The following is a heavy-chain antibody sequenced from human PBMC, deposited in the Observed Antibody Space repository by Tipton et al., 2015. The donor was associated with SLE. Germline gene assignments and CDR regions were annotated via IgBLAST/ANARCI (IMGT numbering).Heavy chain of an antibody. D-gene: IGHD2-8*01. J-gene: IGHJ4*02. CDR1: GDSITTGNW. CDR3: ARQMVFAISFDY. CDR2: IHHSGST. V-gene: IGHV4-4*02. Sequence: TLSLTCAVSGDSITTGNWWSWVRQPPGKGLEWIGEIHHSGSTNYNPSLNSRVTISVDTSKNQLSLNLTSVTAADTAVYYCARQMVFAISFDYWGQGSLVTVSS.